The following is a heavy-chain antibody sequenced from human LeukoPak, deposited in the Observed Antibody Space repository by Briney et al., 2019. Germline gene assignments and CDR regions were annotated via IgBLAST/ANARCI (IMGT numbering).Heavy chain of an antibody. CDR3: ARAPVSSAAYYYYMAV. V-gene: IGHV3-33*01. CDR2: IWYDGTNK. Sequence: GRSRRLSCAASGFTFSSCAMHWVRQAPGKGLEWVGLIWYDGTNKYYADSVTGRFTISRDNSKNTLYLDMNSLRPEDTAVYYCARAPVSSAAYYYYMAVWGKGTTVTVSS. D-gene: IGHD2-2*01. CDR1: GFTFSSCA. J-gene: IGHJ6*03.